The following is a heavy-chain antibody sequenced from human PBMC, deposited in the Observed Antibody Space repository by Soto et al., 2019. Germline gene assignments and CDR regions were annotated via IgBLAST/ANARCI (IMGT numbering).Heavy chain of an antibody. D-gene: IGHD5-12*01. J-gene: IGHJ4*01. CDR3: VKSRGGNNFDFFD. V-gene: IGHV3-64D*06. Sequence: PGGSLRLSCSASGFTFSSYAMHWVRQAPGKRLEYVSGVRGNGDPPFYADSVKGRFTISRDNSKNTLYLQMSSLSADDTAVYYCVKSRGGNNFDFFDWGHGALVTVSS. CDR2: VRGNGDPP. CDR1: GFTFSSYA.